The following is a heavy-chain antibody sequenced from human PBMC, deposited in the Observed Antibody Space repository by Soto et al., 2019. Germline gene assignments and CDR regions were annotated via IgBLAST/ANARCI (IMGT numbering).Heavy chain of an antibody. CDR3: ARDQTPQISGSWLDALDI. J-gene: IGHJ3*02. D-gene: IGHD1-26*01. Sequence: PGGSLRLSCAASEFTFSTSWMAWVRQAPGKGLEWVAVIKGDGSVKYYVDSVNGRFTISRDNAKHLLYLEMNSLRTEDTAVYYCARDQTPQISGSWLDALDIWGQGAMVTVSS. CDR2: IKGDGSVK. V-gene: IGHV3-7*03. CDR1: EFTFSTSW.